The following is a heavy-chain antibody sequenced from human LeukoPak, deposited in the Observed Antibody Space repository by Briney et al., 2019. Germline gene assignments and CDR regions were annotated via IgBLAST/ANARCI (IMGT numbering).Heavy chain of an antibody. J-gene: IGHJ4*02. CDR2: INPNSDGT. CDR3: ARDLAYSSGWDDDY. Sequence: GASVKVSCKASGYTFTGYYIHWVRQAPGQGLEWMGWINPNSDGTNYAQKFQGRVTMTRDTSISTAYMELSRLRSDDTAVYYCARDLAYSSGWDDDYWGQGTLVTVSS. CDR1: GYTFTGYY. V-gene: IGHV1-2*02. D-gene: IGHD6-19*01.